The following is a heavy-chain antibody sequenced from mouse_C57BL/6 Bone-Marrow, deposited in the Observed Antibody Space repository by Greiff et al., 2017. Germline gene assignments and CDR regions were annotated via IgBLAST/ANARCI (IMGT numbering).Heavy chain of an antibody. D-gene: IGHD1-1*02. V-gene: IGHV1-55*01. J-gene: IGHJ3*01. Sequence: VQLQQPGAELVKPGASVTMSCKASGYTFTSYWITWVKQRPGQGLEWIGDIYPGCGSTNYNDKFKSKATLTVDTSSSTAYMQLSSLTSEDSAVYYCAGSYGFAYWGQGTLVTVSA. CDR1: GYTFTSYW. CDR2: IYPGCGST. CDR3: AGSYGFAY.